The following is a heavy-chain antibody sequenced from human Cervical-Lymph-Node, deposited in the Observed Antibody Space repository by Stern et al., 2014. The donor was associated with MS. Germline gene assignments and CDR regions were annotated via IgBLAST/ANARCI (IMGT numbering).Heavy chain of an antibody. D-gene: IGHD3-3*01. CDR2: IYSGST. CDR1: GGSISSGGYY. Sequence: QVQLQESGPGLVKPSQTLSLTCTVSGGSISSGGYYRSWIRQHPGKGLEWIGCIYSGSTYYNPSLKSRVTISVDTSKNQFSLKLSSVTAADTAVYYCARVSYDFWSGYYVFDYWGQGTLVTVSS. V-gene: IGHV4-31*03. CDR3: ARVSYDFWSGYYVFDY. J-gene: IGHJ4*02.